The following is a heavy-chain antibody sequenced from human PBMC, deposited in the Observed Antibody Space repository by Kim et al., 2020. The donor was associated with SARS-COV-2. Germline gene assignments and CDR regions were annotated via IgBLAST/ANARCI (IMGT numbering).Heavy chain of an antibody. Sequence: SETLSLTCTVSDASVRSFFWSWVRQPPGKGLEWIGHVFYSGGNKYNPSLKNRVSMSIDTSNNQVSLKMTSVTAADTAFYYCARHDLKDGYNVWDTWGQGTLVTVSA. D-gene: IGHD5-12*01. V-gene: IGHV4-59*08. CDR2: VFYSGGN. CDR1: DASVRSFF. CDR3: ARHDLKDGYNVWDT. J-gene: IGHJ1*01.